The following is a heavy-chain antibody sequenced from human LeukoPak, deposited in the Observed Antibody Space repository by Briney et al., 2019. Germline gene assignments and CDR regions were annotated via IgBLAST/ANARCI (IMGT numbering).Heavy chain of an antibody. CDR3: ARDLRGWLHFDY. CDR1: GYTFTSYG. CDR2: ISAYNGNT. Sequence: ASVKVSCKASGYTFTSYGISWVRQAPVQGLEWMGWISAYNGNTNYAQKLQGRVTMTTDTSTSTAYMELRSLRSDDTAVYYCARDLRGWLHFDYWGQGTLVTVSS. V-gene: IGHV1-18*01. J-gene: IGHJ4*02. D-gene: IGHD3-9*01.